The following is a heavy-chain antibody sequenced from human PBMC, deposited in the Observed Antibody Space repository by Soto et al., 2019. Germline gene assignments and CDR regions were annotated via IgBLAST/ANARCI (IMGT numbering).Heavy chain of an antibody. J-gene: IGHJ4*02. D-gene: IGHD6-6*01. Sequence: EVQLLESGGGLVQPGGSLRLSCAASGFTFSSYAMSWVCQAPGKGLEWVSAISGSGGSTYYADSVKGRFTISRDNSKNTLYLQMNSLRAEDTAVYYCAKAGFARAARDPQFDYWGQGTLVTVSS. CDR2: ISGSGGST. CDR3: AKAGFARAARDPQFDY. V-gene: IGHV3-23*01. CDR1: GFTFSSYA.